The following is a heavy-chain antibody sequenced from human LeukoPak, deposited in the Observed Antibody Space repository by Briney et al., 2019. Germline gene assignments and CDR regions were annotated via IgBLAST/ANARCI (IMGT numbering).Heavy chain of an antibody. Sequence: GGSLRLSCAASGFTFSDYYMSWIRQAPGKGLEWVSYISSSGSTIYYADSVKGRFTISRDNAKNSLYLQMNSLRAEDTAVYYCARPNWSDYYYYYMGVWGKGTTVTVSS. J-gene: IGHJ6*03. CDR2: ISSSGSTI. D-gene: IGHD1-1*01. CDR1: GFTFSDYY. V-gene: IGHV3-11*04. CDR3: ARPNWSDYYYYYMGV.